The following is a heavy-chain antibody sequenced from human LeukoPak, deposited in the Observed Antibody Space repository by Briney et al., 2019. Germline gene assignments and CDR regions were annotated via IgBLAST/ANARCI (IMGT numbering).Heavy chain of an antibody. D-gene: IGHD3-9*01. Sequence: GGSLRLSCAASGFTFSNTAMSWVRQTPGKGLGWVATMSAYNDRTHYADSVRGRFTVSRDNSKNTLSLQMNSLREDDTAVYYCAQELSDIFVVRTDSWGQGTRVTVSS. CDR1: GFTFSNTA. CDR3: AQELSDIFVVRTDS. V-gene: IGHV3-23*01. CDR2: MSAYNDRT. J-gene: IGHJ4*02.